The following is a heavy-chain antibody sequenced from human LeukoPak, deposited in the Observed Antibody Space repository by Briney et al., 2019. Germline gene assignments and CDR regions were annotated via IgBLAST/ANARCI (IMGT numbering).Heavy chain of an antibody. CDR1: GFTFSSYG. V-gene: IGHV3-30*18. D-gene: IGHD6-13*01. CDR2: ISYDGSNK. CDR3: AKEPAAAGTVG. Sequence: PGGSLRLSCAASGFTFSSYGMHWVRQAPGKGLEWVAVISYDGSNKYYADSVKGRFTISRDNSKNTLYLQMNSLRAEDTAVYYCAKEPAAAGTVGWGQGTLVTVSS. J-gene: IGHJ4*02.